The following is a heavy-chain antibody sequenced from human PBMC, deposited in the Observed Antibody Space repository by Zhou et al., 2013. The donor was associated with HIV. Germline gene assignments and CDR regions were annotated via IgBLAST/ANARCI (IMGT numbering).Heavy chain of an antibody. CDR3: ARESNASGKGRSVDF. D-gene: IGHD3-10*01. J-gene: IGHJ4*02. CDR1: GYTFTNYY. CDR2: LNPKSGIV. Sequence: QVQLVQSESDVKKPGASAKVSCKTSGYTFTNYYVYWIRQAPGQGLEVMGILNPKSGIVNYVERFQAKVIMTRDTSTSTVYLWLSSLTSDDTATYYCARESNASGKGRSVDFWGQGT. V-gene: IGHV1-46*01.